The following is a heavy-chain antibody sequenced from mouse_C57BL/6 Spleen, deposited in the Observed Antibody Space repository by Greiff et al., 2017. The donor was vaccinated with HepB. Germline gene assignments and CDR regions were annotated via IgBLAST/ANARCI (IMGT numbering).Heavy chain of an antibody. V-gene: IGHV1-74*01. Sequence: QVQLKQPGAELVKPGASVKVSCKASGYTFTSYWMHWVKQRPGQGLEGIGRIHPSDSDTNYNQKFKGKATLTVDKSSSTAYMQLSSLTSEDSAVYYCAIGDDPAWFAYWGQGTLVTVSA. CDR2: IHPSDSDT. J-gene: IGHJ3*01. CDR1: GYTFTSYW. CDR3: AIGDDPAWFAY.